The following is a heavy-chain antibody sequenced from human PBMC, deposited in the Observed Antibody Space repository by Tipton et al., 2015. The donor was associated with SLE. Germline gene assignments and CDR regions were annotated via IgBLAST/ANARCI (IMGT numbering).Heavy chain of an antibody. CDR2: IVPIVGLP. V-gene: IGHV1-69*17. Sequence: QSGPEVKKPGSSVKVSCKASGGTFSSYGFSWVRLAPGQGLEWMGGIVPIVGLPNYAQKFQGRVTITADRSTSTAYMELSSLRSEDTAVYYCARGSGHQLEYGFDYWGQGTLVTVSS. CDR3: ARGSGHQLEYGFDY. CDR1: GGTFSSYG. J-gene: IGHJ4*02. D-gene: IGHD6-13*01.